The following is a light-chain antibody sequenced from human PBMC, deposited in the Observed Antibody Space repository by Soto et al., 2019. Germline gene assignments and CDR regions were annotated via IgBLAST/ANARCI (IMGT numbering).Light chain of an antibody. V-gene: IGLV3-21*02. CDR1: NIGSKS. J-gene: IGLJ1*01. CDR2: DDD. CDR3: QVWDSSSDHPCV. Sequence: SYVLTQPPSVSVAPGQMARITCGGNNIGSKSVHWYQQRPGQAPVLVVSDDDDRPSGIPERFSGSNSGNTAALSISRVEAGDEADYYCQVWDSSSDHPCVFGTGTKLTVL.